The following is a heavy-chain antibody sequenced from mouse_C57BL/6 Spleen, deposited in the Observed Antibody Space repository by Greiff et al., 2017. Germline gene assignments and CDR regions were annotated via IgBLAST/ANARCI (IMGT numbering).Heavy chain of an antibody. V-gene: IGHV1-69*01. J-gene: IGHJ2*01. Sequence: QLQQPGAELVMPGASVKLSCKASGYTFTSYWMHWVKQRPGQGLEWIGEIDPSDSYTNYNQKFKGKSTLTVDKSSSTAYMQLSSLTSEDSAVYYCARKGDGYVDYWGQGTTLTVSS. CDR1: GYTFTSYW. CDR3: ARKGDGYVDY. D-gene: IGHD2-2*01. CDR2: IDPSDSYT.